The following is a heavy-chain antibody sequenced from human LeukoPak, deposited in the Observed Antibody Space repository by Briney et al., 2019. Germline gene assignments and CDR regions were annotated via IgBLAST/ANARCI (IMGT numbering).Heavy chain of an antibody. Sequence: SETLSLTCAVYGGSFSGYYWSWIRQPPGKGLEWIGEINHSGSTNYNPSPKSRVTISVDTSKNQFSLKLSSVTAADTAVYYCARGAHYYGSGSYNDAFDIWGQGTMVTVSS. CDR2: INHSGST. V-gene: IGHV4-34*01. CDR1: GGSFSGYY. J-gene: IGHJ3*02. CDR3: ARGAHYYGSGSYNDAFDI. D-gene: IGHD3-10*01.